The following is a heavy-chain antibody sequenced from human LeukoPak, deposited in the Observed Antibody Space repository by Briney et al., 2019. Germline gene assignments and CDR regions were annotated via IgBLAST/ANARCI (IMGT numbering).Heavy chain of an antibody. J-gene: IGHJ6*03. CDR1: VYTLTELS. V-gene: IGHV1-24*01. D-gene: IGHD7-27*01. Sequence: ASVNVSCKVSVYTLTELSMHWVRQAPGKGLEWMGGFDPEDGETIYAQKFQGRITMTEDTSTDTAYMELSSLRSEDTAVYYCATENWGEGNYYYMDVWGKGTTVTVPS. CDR2: FDPEDGET. CDR3: ATENWGEGNYYYMDV.